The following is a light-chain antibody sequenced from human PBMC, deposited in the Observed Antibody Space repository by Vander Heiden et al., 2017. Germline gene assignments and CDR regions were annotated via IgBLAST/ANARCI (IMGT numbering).Light chain of an antibody. J-gene: IGKJ4*01. CDR3: QQIFSTPFT. CDR1: QSISTY. CDR2: DTS. Sequence: DIQLTQSPSSLSASVGDRVTITCRASQSISTYLDWYQQRPGKAPNLLIYDTSSLQSGVPARFSGSGSGTDFTLTISSLQPEDFAIYYCQQIFSTPFTFGGGTKVEIK. V-gene: IGKV1-39*01.